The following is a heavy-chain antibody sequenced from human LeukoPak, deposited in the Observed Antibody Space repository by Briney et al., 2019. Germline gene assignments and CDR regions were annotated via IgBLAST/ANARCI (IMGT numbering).Heavy chain of an antibody. V-gene: IGHV1-24*01. CDR3: ATLGIAAAGIYY. Sequence: ASVKVSCKVSGYTLTELSMHWVRQAPGKGLEWMGGFDPEDGETIYAQKFQGRVTMTEDTSTDTAYMELSSLRSEDTAVYYCATLGIAAAGIYYWGQGTLATVSS. CDR2: FDPEDGET. J-gene: IGHJ4*02. CDR1: GYTLTELS. D-gene: IGHD6-13*01.